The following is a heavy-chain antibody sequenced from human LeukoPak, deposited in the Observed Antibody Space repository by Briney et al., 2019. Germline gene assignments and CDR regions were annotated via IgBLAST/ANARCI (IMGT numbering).Heavy chain of an antibody. CDR2: ITASGTAM. D-gene: IGHD1-26*01. CDR1: GFTFNSYS. CDR3: ASSGSYRFDY. V-gene: IGHV3-48*02. Sequence: GGSLRLSCAASGFTFNSYSMNWVRQAPGKGLEWVSHITASGTAMFYADSVKGRFTISRDNAKNSLYLQMNSLRDEDTAVYYCASSGSYRFDYWGQGTLVTVSS. J-gene: IGHJ4*02.